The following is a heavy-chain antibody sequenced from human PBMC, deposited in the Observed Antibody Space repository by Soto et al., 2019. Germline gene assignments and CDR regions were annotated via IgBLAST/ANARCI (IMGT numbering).Heavy chain of an antibody. CDR3: ARQGSNEYYYYGMDV. J-gene: IGHJ6*02. V-gene: IGHV1-69*12. CDR1: GGTFSSYA. CDR2: IIPIFGTA. Sequence: QVQLVQSGAEVKKPGSSVKVSCKASGGTFSSYAISWVRQAPGQGLEWMGGIIPIFGTADYAQKFQGRVTITADESTSTAYMELSSLRSEDAGVYYCARQGSNEYYYYGMDVWGQGTTVTVSS. D-gene: IGHD3-10*01.